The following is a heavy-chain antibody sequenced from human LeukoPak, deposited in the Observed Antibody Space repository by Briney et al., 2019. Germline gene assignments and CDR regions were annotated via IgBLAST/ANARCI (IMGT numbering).Heavy chain of an antibody. J-gene: IGHJ4*02. CDR1: GFTFSNYK. D-gene: IGHD3-22*01. CDR2: ISSSGSNI. V-gene: IGHV3-48*03. CDR3: AREDDSRGYNFDY. Sequence: GGSLRLSCAASGFTFSNYKMHWVRQAPGKGLEWVSYISSSGSNIHHADSVRGRFTISRDNAKNSLYLQMHSLRAEDTAVYYCAREDDSRGYNFDYWGQGTLVTVSS.